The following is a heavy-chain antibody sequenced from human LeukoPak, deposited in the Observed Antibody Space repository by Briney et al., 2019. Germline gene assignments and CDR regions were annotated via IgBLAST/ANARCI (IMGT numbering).Heavy chain of an antibody. CDR1: GGSFSGYY. D-gene: IGHD4-17*01. V-gene: IGHV4-34*01. CDR2: INHSGST. J-gene: IGHJ4*02. Sequence: KTSETLSLTCAVYGGSFSGYYWSWIRQPPGKGLEWIGEINHSGSTNYNPSLKSRVTISVDTSKNQFSLKLSSVTAADTAMYYCARGLMTTVPFDYWGQGTLVTVSS. CDR3: ARGLMTTVPFDY.